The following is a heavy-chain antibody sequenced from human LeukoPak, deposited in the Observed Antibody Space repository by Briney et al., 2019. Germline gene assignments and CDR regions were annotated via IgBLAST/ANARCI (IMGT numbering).Heavy chain of an antibody. CDR3: ARRTHDYGGWGRFDP. J-gene: IGHJ5*02. D-gene: IGHD4-17*01. CDR2: IYYSGST. V-gene: IGHV4-39*01. Sequence: KPSEILSPTCTVSGASISSSSYWCGRIRHPRGKGLEWIGSIYYSGSTYYNASLKRRVTISVDTSKNEFSLKLSYVTAADKGVYYCARRTHDYGGWGRFDPWGQGKLVTVS. CDR1: GASISSSSYW.